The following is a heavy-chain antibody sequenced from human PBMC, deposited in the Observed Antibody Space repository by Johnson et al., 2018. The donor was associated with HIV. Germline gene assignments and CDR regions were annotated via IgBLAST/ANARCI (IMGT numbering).Heavy chain of an antibody. Sequence: QVQLVESGGGLVKPGGSLRLSCAASGFTFSDYYMSWIRQAPGKGLEWVSYISSSGSTMYYADSVKGRFTLSRDNAKNSLYLQMNSLRAEETAVYYCARDLMDSSDYPPDAFDVWGQGTMVTVSS. D-gene: IGHD3-22*01. CDR3: ARDLMDSSDYPPDAFDV. J-gene: IGHJ3*01. V-gene: IGHV3-11*04. CDR2: ISSSGSTM. CDR1: GFTFSDYY.